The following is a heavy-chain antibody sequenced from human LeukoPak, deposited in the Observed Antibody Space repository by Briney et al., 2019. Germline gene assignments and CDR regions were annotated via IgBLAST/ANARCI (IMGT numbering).Heavy chain of an antibody. D-gene: IGHD3-16*01. CDR3: ARDFIPEASGLGY. V-gene: IGHV3-64*01. J-gene: IGHJ4*02. CDR2: ISSNGGST. Sequence: GGSVRLSCAASGFTFSSYAMHWVRQAPGKGREYVSAISSNGGSTYYANSVKGRFTISRDNSKNTRYLQMGSMRVEDMAVYSCARDFIPEASGLGYWGQGTPVTVSS. CDR1: GFTFSSYA.